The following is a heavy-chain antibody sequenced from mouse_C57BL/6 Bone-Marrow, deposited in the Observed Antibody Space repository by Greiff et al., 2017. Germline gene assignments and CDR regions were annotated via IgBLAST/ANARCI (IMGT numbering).Heavy chain of an antibody. D-gene: IGHD2-3*01. J-gene: IGHJ3*01. CDR3: ARRGDGYYGAY. CDR2: ISSGGSYT. Sequence: EVQVVESGGGLVKPGGSLKLSCAASGFTFSSYGMSWVRQTPDKRLEWVATISSGGSYTYYPDSVKGRFTISRDNAKNTLYLQMSSLKSEDTAMYYCARRGDGYYGAYWGQGTLVTVSA. V-gene: IGHV5-6*01. CDR1: GFTFSSYG.